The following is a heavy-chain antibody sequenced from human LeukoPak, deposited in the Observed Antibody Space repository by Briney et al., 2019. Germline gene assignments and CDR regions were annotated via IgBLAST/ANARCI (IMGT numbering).Heavy chain of an antibody. V-gene: IGHV4-59*01. D-gene: IGHD6-13*01. J-gene: IGHJ4*02. Sequence: SETLSLTCTVSGGPISSYYWSWVRQPPGKGLEWIGYVYSSGSTSYNPSLKRRVTMSVDTSKNQFSLNLSSVTAADTAVYYCARGGPVDSSVGYWGQGILVTVSS. CDR1: GGPISSYY. CDR2: VYSSGST. CDR3: ARGGPVDSSVGY.